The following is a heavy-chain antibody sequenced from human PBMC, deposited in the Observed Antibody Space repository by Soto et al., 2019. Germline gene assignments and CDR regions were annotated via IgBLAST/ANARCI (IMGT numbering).Heavy chain of an antibody. D-gene: IGHD2-15*01. CDR1: GITFSNYG. Sequence: EVQLLESGGGLVQPGGSPRLYCAASGITFSNYGMSWVRQAPGKGLEWVSTISGSGSTTYYADSVKGRFTISRDNPKNTVNLQMNSLRAEDTAVYYCAKMVVADVAAQTNHFDYWGQGTLVTVSS. CDR2: ISGSGSTT. J-gene: IGHJ4*02. V-gene: IGHV3-23*01. CDR3: AKMVVADVAAQTNHFDY.